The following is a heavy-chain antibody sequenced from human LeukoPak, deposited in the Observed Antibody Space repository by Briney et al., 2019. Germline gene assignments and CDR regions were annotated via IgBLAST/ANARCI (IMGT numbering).Heavy chain of an antibody. Sequence: GGSLRLSCAASGFTFDDYAMHWVRQAPGKGLEWVSGISWNSGSIGYADSVKGRFTISRDNAKNSLYLQMNSLRAEDTALYYCAKTPSLSTVTTGYFDYWAREPWSPSPQ. CDR2: ISWNSGSI. J-gene: IGHJ4*02. CDR3: AKTPSLSTVTTGYFDY. CDR1: GFTFDDYA. V-gene: IGHV3-9*01. D-gene: IGHD4-17*01.